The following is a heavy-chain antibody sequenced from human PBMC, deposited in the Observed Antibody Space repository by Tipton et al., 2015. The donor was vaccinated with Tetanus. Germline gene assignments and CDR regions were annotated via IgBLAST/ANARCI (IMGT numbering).Heavy chain of an antibody. Sequence: SLRLSCAASGFTVSSNYMSWVRQAPGKGLEWVSVIYSGGSTYYADSVKGRFTISRDNSKNTLYLQMHSLRAEDTAVYYCARGGRDGYNSASWYYFDYWGQGTLVTVSS. J-gene: IGHJ4*02. CDR2: IYSGGST. CDR1: GFTVSSNY. D-gene: IGHD5-24*01. CDR3: ARGGRDGYNSASWYYFDY. V-gene: IGHV3-53*01.